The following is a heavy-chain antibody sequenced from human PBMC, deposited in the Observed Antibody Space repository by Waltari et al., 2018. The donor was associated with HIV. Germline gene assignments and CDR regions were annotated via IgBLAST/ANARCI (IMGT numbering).Heavy chain of an antibody. Sequence: QVQLQESAPGLVKPSETLSLSCSVSGRSITNDYWSSIWQPPGKGLEWIGNIHYGGDTVYKYSLKSRITISLDTSKNQFSLKLRSVTAADTAVYHCARIAYSSAWLPDYWGQGTLVTVSS. CDR2: IHYGGDT. V-gene: IGHV4-59*01. CDR3: ARIAYSSAWLPDY. J-gene: IGHJ4*02. D-gene: IGHD6-19*01. CDR1: GRSITNDY.